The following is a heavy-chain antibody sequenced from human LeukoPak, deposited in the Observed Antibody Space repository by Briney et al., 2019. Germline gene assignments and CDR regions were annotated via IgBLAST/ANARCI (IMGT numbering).Heavy chain of an antibody. Sequence: TGGSLRLSCAASGFTFSSYAMSWVRQAPGKGLEWVSAISGSGGSTYYADSVKGRFTISRDNSKNTLYLQMNSLRAEDTAVYYCAKSRYCSGGSCYRFDYWGQGTLVTVSS. D-gene: IGHD2-15*01. V-gene: IGHV3-23*01. CDR2: ISGSGGST. CDR1: GFTFSSYA. CDR3: AKSRYCSGGSCYRFDY. J-gene: IGHJ4*02.